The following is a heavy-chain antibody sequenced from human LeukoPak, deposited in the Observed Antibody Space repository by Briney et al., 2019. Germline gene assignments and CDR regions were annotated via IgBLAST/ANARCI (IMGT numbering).Heavy chain of an antibody. CDR1: GGSFSGYY. V-gene: IGHV4-34*01. CDR2: INHSGST. CDR3: ARGKTYYYGSGSSNWFDL. Sequence: SETLSLTCAVYGGSFSGYYWSWIRQPPGKGLEWIGEINHSGSTNYNPSLKSRVTISVDTSKNQFSLKLSSVTAADTAVYYCARGKTYYYGSGSSNWFDLWGQGTLVTVSS. J-gene: IGHJ5*02. D-gene: IGHD3-10*01.